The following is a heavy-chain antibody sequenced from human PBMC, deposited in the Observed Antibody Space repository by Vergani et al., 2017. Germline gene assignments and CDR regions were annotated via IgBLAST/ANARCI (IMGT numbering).Heavy chain of an antibody. D-gene: IGHD4-17*01. Sequence: EVQLVQSGAEVKKHGATMKISCKVSGYTFTDHYMHWVKQAPGKGLEWMGLVDPEDGETIYAEKFKGRVTIAADTSTDTAHLELSSLRSEDTAVYYCATPQTVTTGDMEVWGQGTTVIVSS. CDR3: ATPQTVTTGDMEV. V-gene: IGHV1-69-2*01. J-gene: IGHJ6*02. CDR2: VDPEDGET. CDR1: GYTFTDHY.